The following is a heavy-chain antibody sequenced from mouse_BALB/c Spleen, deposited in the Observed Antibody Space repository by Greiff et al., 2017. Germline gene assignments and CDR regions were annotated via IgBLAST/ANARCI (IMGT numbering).Heavy chain of an antibody. CDR3: ARVYGNYRPWFAY. V-gene: IGHV2-6-7*01. D-gene: IGHD2-1*01. CDR1: GFSLTGYG. Sequence: VKLMESGPGLVAPSQSLSITCTVSGFSLTGYGVNWVRQPPGKGLEWLGMIWGDGSTDYNSALKSRLSISKDNSKSQVFLKMNSLQTDDTARYYCARVYGNYRPWFAYWGQGTLVTVSA. J-gene: IGHJ3*01. CDR2: IWGDGST.